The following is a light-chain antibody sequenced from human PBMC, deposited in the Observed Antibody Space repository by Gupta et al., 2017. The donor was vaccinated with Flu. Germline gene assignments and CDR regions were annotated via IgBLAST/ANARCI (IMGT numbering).Light chain of an antibody. Sequence: PAAVEASVGDSVTISCRSRQGITIYLSWYQQKPDHAPKLLIYDTSRRYSGVPSRFSGSGFGTDFTLTISRRQPEDFAIYYCQQRHRIPWTFGQGTQVEIK. CDR3: QQRHRIPWT. CDR2: DTS. J-gene: IGKJ1*01. CDR1: QGITIY. V-gene: IGKV1-39*01.